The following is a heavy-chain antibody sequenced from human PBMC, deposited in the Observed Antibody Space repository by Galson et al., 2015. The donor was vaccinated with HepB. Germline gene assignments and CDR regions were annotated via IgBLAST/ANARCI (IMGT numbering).Heavy chain of an antibody. V-gene: IGHV1-18*01. Sequence: SVKVSCKASGYTFTSYGISWVRQAPGQGLEWMGWISAYNGNTNYAQKLQGRVTMTTDTSTSTAYMELRSLRSDDTAVYYCARVYCSSTSCYRDDYGMDVWGQGTTVTVSS. CDR1: GYTFTSYG. CDR2: ISAYNGNT. CDR3: ARVYCSSTSCYRDDYGMDV. J-gene: IGHJ6*02. D-gene: IGHD2-2*02.